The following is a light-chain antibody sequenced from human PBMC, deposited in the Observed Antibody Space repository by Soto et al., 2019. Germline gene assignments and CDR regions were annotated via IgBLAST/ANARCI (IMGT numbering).Light chain of an antibody. CDR2: AAS. Sequence: DIEMTQSPSTLSASIGDGVTITCRASESISGWLAWYQQHPGKATKLLIYAASTLQSGVPSRVSGSGSGTDVTLTISCLQSEDFATYYCQQYYSYPLTFGGGTKVDIK. CDR1: ESISGW. V-gene: IGKV1-5*01. CDR3: QQYYSYPLT. J-gene: IGKJ4*01.